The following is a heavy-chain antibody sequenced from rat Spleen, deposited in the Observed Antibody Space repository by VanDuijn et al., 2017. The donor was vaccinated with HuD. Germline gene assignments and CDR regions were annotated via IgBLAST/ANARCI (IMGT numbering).Heavy chain of an antibody. J-gene: IGHJ3*01. Sequence: EVQLVESGGGLVQPGRSLKLSCAASGFTFSNYGMAWVRQAPTKGLEWVASISYEGNTAFYGDSMKGRFTISRDNAKSTLYLQMDSLRSEDTASYYCARHGIYNNYGWFAYWGQGSLVTVSS. CDR3: ARHGIYNNYGWFAY. D-gene: IGHD1-10*01. V-gene: IGHV5-29*01. CDR1: GFTFSNYG. CDR2: ISYEGNTA.